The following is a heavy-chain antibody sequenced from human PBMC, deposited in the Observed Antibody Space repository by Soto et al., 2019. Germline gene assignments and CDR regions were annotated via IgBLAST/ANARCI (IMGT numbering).Heavy chain of an antibody. V-gene: IGHV4-39*01. CDR3: ARISGRHLDY. CDR2: VDYSGTA. D-gene: IGHD2-15*01. J-gene: IGHJ4*02. Sequence: SETLSLTCTVSSGSISVTNVFWGWVRQPPGKGLEWIGDVDYSGTAYFSPSLATRVTFHVDTSKNQFSLSLYSVTAADTAVYYCARISGRHLDYWGQGILVTVSS. CDR1: SGSISVTNVF.